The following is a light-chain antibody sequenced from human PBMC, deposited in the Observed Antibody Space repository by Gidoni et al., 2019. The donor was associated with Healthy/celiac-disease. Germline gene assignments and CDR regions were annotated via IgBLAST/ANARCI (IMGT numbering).Light chain of an antibody. CDR1: QSVSSSY. CDR2: GAS. V-gene: IGKV3-20*01. Sequence: EIVLTQSPGTLSLSPGERATLSCRASQSVSSSYLAWYQQKPCQAPRLLIYGASSRATGIPDRFSGSGSGTDFTLTISSLEPEDFAVYYCQQYGSSPRTFGQGTKLEIK. CDR3: QQYGSSPRT. J-gene: IGKJ2*01.